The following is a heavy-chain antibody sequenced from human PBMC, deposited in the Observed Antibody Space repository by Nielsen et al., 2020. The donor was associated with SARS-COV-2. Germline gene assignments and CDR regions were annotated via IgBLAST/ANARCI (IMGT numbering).Heavy chain of an antibody. J-gene: IGHJ4*02. Sequence: GESLKISCAASGLTFSNYGMHWVRLAPGKGLEWVAVMSYDGSNKYYADSVKGRFTISRDNSKNTLYLQMNSLRAEDTAVYYCAREEYSRSSEDYWGQGTLVTVSS. CDR1: GLTFSNYG. D-gene: IGHD6-6*01. CDR3: AREEYSRSSEDY. CDR2: MSYDGSNK. V-gene: IGHV3-30*03.